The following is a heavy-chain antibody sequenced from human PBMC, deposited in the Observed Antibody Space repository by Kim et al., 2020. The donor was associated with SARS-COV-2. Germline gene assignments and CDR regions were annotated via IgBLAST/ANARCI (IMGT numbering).Heavy chain of an antibody. Sequence: SETLSLTCTVSGGSISSSSYYWGWIRQPPGKGLEWIGSIYYSGSTYYNPSLKSRVTISVDTSKNQFSLKLSPVTAADTAVYYCARQADDYYFDYWGQGTLVTVSS. CDR2: IYYSGST. V-gene: IGHV4-39*01. D-gene: IGHD2-21*02. CDR3: ARQADDYYFDY. J-gene: IGHJ4*02. CDR1: GGSISSSSYY.